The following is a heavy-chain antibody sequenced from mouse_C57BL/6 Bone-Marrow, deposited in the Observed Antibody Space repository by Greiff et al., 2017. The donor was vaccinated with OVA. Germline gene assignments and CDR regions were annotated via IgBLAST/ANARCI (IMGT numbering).Heavy chain of an antibody. CDR2: IWSGGST. CDR1: GFSLTSYG. CDR3: ASYYYAMDY. Sequence: VQRVESGPGLVQPSQSLSITCTVSGFSLTSYGVHWVRQSPGKGLEWLGVIWSGGSTDYNAAFISRLSISKDNSKSQVFFKMNSLQADDTAIYYCASYYYAMDYWGQGTSVTVSS. V-gene: IGHV2-2*01. J-gene: IGHJ4*01.